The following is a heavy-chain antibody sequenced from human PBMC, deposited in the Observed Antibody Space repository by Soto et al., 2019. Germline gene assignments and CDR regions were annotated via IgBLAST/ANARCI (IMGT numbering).Heavy chain of an antibody. J-gene: IGHJ5*02. CDR2: ISGSGGST. D-gene: IGHD3-10*01. Sequence: SLRLSCAAPGFTFSSYAMSWVRQAPGKGLEWVSAISGSGGSTYYADSVKGRFTISRDKSKNTLYLQMNSLRAEDTAVYYCAKARIGFVWFGELFDPWGQGTLVTVS. CDR3: AKARIGFVWFGELFDP. CDR1: GFTFSSYA. V-gene: IGHV3-23*01.